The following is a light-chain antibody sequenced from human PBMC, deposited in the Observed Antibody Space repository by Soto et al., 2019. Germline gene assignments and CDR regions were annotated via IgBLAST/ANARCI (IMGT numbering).Light chain of an antibody. V-gene: IGKV2-28*01. CDR3: MQALQTLP. J-gene: IGKJ5*01. Sequence: EILMTQVPLNLHVTPGEAASISCRYSRSLLYNNTYNYLDWYVQKPGQSPHLLIYSGSNRAPGPPDRFSGSGSGTDFTLKINRVEAEDVGTYYCMQALQTLPFGQGTRLEIK. CDR2: SGS. CDR1: RSLLYNNTYNY.